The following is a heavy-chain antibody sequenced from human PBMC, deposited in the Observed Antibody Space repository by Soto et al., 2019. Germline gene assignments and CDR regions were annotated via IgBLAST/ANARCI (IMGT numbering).Heavy chain of an antibody. Sequence: SETLSLTCTVSGGSISSGGYYWSWIRQHPGKGLEWIGYIYYSGSTYYNPSLKSRVTISVDTSKNQFSLKLSSVTAADTAVYYCARAGASPTTPIDYWGQGTLLTSPQ. D-gene: IGHD2-15*01. J-gene: IGHJ4*02. CDR2: IYYSGST. CDR1: GGSISSGGYY. CDR3: ARAGASPTTPIDY. V-gene: IGHV4-31*03.